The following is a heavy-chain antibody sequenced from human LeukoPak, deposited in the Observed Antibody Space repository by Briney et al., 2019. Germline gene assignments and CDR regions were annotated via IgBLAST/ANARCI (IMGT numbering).Heavy chain of an antibody. CDR1: GGSITSSSSY. Sequence: SETLSLTCTVSGGSITSSSSYWGWIRQPPGRGLEWIGTIYHSGSTYYNPSLKSRVTISVDTSKNQFSLKLNSVTAADTAVYYCARALATIPFYYYMDVWGKGTTVTISS. V-gene: IGHV4-39*01. J-gene: IGHJ6*03. CDR2: IYHSGST. D-gene: IGHD5-24*01. CDR3: ARALATIPFYYYMDV.